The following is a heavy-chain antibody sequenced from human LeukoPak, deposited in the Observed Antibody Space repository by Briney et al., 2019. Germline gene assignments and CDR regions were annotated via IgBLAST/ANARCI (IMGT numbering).Heavy chain of an antibody. CDR1: GFTFSNYW. D-gene: IGHD5-24*01. Sequence: PGGSLRLSCAASGFTFSNYWMHWVRQAPGKGLVWVSRINRDGSTTRHADSVKGRFTISRDNTKNMLYLQMNSLRADDTAMYYCTRDYGSSLGNWGQGALVTVSS. CDR2: INRDGSTT. J-gene: IGHJ4*02. CDR3: TRDYGSSLGN. V-gene: IGHV3-74*01.